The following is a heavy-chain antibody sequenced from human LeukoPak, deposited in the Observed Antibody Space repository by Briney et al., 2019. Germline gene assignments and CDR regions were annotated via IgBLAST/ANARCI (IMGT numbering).Heavy chain of an antibody. D-gene: IGHD3-10*01. J-gene: IGHJ4*02. CDR3: ARDSIAHYYGHVDY. V-gene: IGHV3-7*01. CDR1: GFTFSSYA. CDR2: IKQDGSEK. Sequence: GGSLRLSCAASGFTFSSYAMSWVRQAPGKGLEWVANIKQDGSEKYYVDSVKGRFTISRDNSKNTLYLQMNSLRAEDTAVYYCARDSIAHYYGHVDYWGQGTLVTVSS.